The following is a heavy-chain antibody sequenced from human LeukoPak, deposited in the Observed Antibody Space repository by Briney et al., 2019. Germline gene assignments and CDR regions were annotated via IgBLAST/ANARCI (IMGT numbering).Heavy chain of an antibody. Sequence: ASVKVSCKASGYTFTGYYMHWVRQAPGQGLEWMGWINPNSGGTNYAQKFQGRVTMTRDTSISTAYMELSRLGSDDTAVYYCARDLDYDSLYYFDYWGQGTLVTVSS. V-gene: IGHV1-2*02. D-gene: IGHD3-22*01. CDR1: GYTFTGYY. CDR2: INPNSGGT. CDR3: ARDLDYDSLYYFDY. J-gene: IGHJ4*02.